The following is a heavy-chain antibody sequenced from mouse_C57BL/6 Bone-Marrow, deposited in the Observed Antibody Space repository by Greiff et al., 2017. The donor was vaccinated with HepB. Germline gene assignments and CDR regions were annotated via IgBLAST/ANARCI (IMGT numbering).Heavy chain of an antibody. CDR3: ARQDPFYYAMDY. CDR1: GFTFSSFG. V-gene: IGHV5-17*02. Sequence: EVKLVESGGGLVQPGGSRKLSCAASGFTFSSFGIHWVRQAPGKGLEWVAYISSGSSAIYYADTVKGRFTISRDNPKNTRFLQMTSLRSEDTAMYYCARQDPFYYAMDYWGQGTSVTVSS. CDR2: ISSGSSAI. J-gene: IGHJ4*01.